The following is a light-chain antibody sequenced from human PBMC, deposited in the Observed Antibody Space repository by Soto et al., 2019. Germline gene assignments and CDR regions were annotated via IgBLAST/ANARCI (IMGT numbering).Light chain of an antibody. CDR1: TGDVGAYNF. Sequence: QSALTQPRSVSGSPGQSVTISCTGTTGDVGAYNFISWYQHHPGRAPKLMIYDASKRPSGVPDRFSASKSGNTASLTISGLQAEDEADYFCCSYAGSFTWGFGGGTKRTVL. CDR3: CSYAGSFTWG. V-gene: IGLV2-11*01. J-gene: IGLJ3*02. CDR2: DAS.